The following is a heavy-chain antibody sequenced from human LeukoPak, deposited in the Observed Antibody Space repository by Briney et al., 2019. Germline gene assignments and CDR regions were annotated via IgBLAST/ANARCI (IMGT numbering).Heavy chain of an antibody. Sequence: SETLSLTCTVSGGSISSYYWSWIRQPAGKGLEWIGRIYTTGTTTYNPSLKSRVTISLDTSKNQFSLKLSSVTAADTAVYYCARDSPWYYYYMDVWGKGTTVTVS. J-gene: IGHJ6*03. CDR1: GGSISSYY. CDR2: IYTTGTT. CDR3: ARDSPWYYYYMDV. V-gene: IGHV4-4*07.